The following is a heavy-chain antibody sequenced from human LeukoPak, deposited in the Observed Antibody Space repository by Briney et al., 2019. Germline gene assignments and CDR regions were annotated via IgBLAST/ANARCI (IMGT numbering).Heavy chain of an antibody. CDR1: GYTFTSYG. Sequence: ASVKVSCKASGYTFTSYGISWVRQAPGQGLEWMGWINPNSGDTNYAQKFQGRVTMTRDTSISTAYMELGRLRSDDTAVYYCARDKSGNSGWYSYFDYWGQGTLVTVSS. D-gene: IGHD6-19*01. CDR3: ARDKSGNSGWYSYFDY. V-gene: IGHV1-2*02. CDR2: INPNSGDT. J-gene: IGHJ4*02.